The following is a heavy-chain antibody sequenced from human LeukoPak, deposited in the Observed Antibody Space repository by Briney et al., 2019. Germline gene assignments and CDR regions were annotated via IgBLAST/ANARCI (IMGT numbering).Heavy chain of an antibody. D-gene: IGHD2-8*01. CDR1: GGPVRSYY. CDR3: ARINGIRMTHAFHI. CDR2: FFDSGIT. V-gene: IGHV4-59*02. Sequence: ETLSLPCTLSGGPVRSYYWGWIRQPPGKGLEWIGYFFDSGITNYNPSLKSRVTISADTSKNHFSLKLTSVTAADTARYDCARINGIRMTHAFHIWGRGTMVSVSS. J-gene: IGHJ3*02.